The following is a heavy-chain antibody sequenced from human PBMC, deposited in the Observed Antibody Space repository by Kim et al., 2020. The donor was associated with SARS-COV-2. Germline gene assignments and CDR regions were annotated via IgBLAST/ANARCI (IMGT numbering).Heavy chain of an antibody. V-gene: IGHV4-31*03. CDR2: IYYSGST. CDR1: GGSISSGGYF. CDR3: ARTRYYDFWSGYYGRPLYV. Sequence: SETLSLTCTVSGGSISSGGYFWSWIRQHPGKGLEWIGYIYYSGSTYYNPSLKSRLTITVDTSKNQFSRKLSSVTAADTAVYYCARTRYYDFWSGYYGRPLYVWGQGTTVTVSS. J-gene: IGHJ6*02. D-gene: IGHD3-3*01.